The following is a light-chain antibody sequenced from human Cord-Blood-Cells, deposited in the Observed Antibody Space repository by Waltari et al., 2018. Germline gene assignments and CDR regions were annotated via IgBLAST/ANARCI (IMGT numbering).Light chain of an antibody. Sequence: QSALTQPPSASGSPGQSVTIPCTGTSSDDGGYNYVSWYQQPPGKAPKLMIYEVSKRPSGVPDRFSWSMPGIPASLTVSGLQAEDEAEYYCSSYAGRNNLLVGGGTKLTVL. CDR2: EVS. J-gene: IGLJ2*01. CDR1: SSDDGGYNY. V-gene: IGLV2-8*01. CDR3: SSYAGRNNLL.